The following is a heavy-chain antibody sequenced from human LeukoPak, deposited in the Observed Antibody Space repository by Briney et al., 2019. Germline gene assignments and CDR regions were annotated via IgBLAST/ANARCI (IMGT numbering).Heavy chain of an antibody. CDR2: INPNSGGT. CDR3: AREKGGYYYYYGMDV. D-gene: IGHD3-16*01. J-gene: IGHJ6*02. Sequence: RASVEVSCKASGYTFTGYYMHWVRQAPGQGLEWMGWINPNSGGTNYAQKFQGRVTMTRDTSISTAYMELSRLRSDDTAVYYCAREKGGYYYYYGMDVWGQGTTVTVSS. CDR1: GYTFTGYY. V-gene: IGHV1-2*02.